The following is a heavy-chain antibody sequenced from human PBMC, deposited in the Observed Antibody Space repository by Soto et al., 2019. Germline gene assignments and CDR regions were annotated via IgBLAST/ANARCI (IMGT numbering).Heavy chain of an antibody. CDR1: GGTFSSYA. J-gene: IGHJ3*02. Sequence: QVQLVQSGAEVKKPGSSVKVSCKASGGTFSSYAISWVRQAPGQGLEWMGGIIPIFGTANYAQKFQGRVTITADESTSTAYMELSSLRSEDTAVYYCARDHLPYYYDSSGWNAFDIWGQGTMATVSS. V-gene: IGHV1-69*01. CDR2: IIPIFGTA. D-gene: IGHD3-22*01. CDR3: ARDHLPYYYDSSGWNAFDI.